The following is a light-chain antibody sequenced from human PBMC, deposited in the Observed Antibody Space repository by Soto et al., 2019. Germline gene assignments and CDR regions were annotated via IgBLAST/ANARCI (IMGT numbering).Light chain of an antibody. Sequence: VILLTQSPSLLSAYTGDRVTISCRMSQGISSYLAWYQQKPGKAPKLLIYDASSLESGVPSRFSGSGSGTEFTLTISSLQPDDFATYYCQQYNSYPWTFGQGTKVDIK. V-gene: IGKV1D-8*03. J-gene: IGKJ1*01. CDR3: QQYNSYPWT. CDR2: DAS. CDR1: QGISSY.